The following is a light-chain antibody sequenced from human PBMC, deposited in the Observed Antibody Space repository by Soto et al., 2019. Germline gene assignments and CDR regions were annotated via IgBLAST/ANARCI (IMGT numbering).Light chain of an antibody. J-gene: IGLJ1*01. V-gene: IGLV2-14*01. Sequence: QSVLTQPASVSGSPGQSITISCTGTSSDVGGYNYVSWYQQHPGKAPKLMIYAVSNRPSGVSTRFSGSKSGNTDSLTISGLHAEDEADSHCSSYTTSSTLLYVFGTGTKVTVL. CDR1: SSDVGGYNY. CDR3: SSYTTSSTLLYV. CDR2: AVS.